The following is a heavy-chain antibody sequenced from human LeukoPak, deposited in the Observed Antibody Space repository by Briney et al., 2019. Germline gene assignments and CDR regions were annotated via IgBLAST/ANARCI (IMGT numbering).Heavy chain of an antibody. CDR1: GFTFGDYA. J-gene: IGHJ6*02. CDR3: TRAPPYCSGGSCWSNYYYYGMDV. Sequence: GGSLRLSCTASGFTFGDYAMSWVRQAPGKGLEWVGFIRSKAYGGTTEYAASVKGRFTISRDDSKSIAYLQMNSLKTEDTAVYYCTRAPPYCSGGSCWSNYYYYGMDVWGQGTTVTVSS. D-gene: IGHD2-15*01. CDR2: IRSKAYGGTT. V-gene: IGHV3-49*04.